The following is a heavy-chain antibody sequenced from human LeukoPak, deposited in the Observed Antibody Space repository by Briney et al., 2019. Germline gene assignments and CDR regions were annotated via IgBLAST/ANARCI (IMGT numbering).Heavy chain of an antibody. D-gene: IGHD3-10*01. CDR1: GFTFSSYW. V-gene: IGHV3-74*01. CDR3: ARSSEFGELSGY. CDR2: INSDGSST. J-gene: IGHJ4*02. Sequence: GGSLRLSCAASGFTFSSYWMHWVRQAPGKGLVWVSRINSDGSSTNYADSVKGRFTISRDNAKNALYLQMNSLRAEDTAVYYCARSSEFGELSGYWGQGTLVTVSS.